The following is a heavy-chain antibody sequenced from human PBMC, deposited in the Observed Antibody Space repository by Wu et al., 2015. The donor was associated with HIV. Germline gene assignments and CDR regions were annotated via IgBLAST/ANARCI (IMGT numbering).Heavy chain of an antibody. Sequence: QVHLEQSGVEVKKPGSSVKVSCQLSGDIFANFAISWVRQAPGQGLEWVGGVVPTLDSSHYAQNFQGRVTVTADDSTSTAFLELSNLRFEDTAIYYCATDLLWFGTQGRGDNYFFHMDVWGKGTAVTVSS. CDR2: VVPTLDSS. V-gene: IGHV1-69*01. CDR3: ATDLLWFGTQGRGDNYFFHMDV. J-gene: IGHJ6*03. CDR1: GDIFANFA. D-gene: IGHD3-10*01.